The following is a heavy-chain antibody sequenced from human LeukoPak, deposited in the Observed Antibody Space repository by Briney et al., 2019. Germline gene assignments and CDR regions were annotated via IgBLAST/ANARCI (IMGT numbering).Heavy chain of an antibody. Sequence: ASVKVSCKASGYTFTSYGISWVRQAPGQGLEWMGWISAYNGNTNYAQKLQGRVTMTTDTSTSTAYMELRSLRSDDTAVYYCAKGTMESCSGTRCYPLDYWGRGTLVTVSS. V-gene: IGHV1-18*01. J-gene: IGHJ4*02. CDR2: ISAYNGNT. CDR1: GYTFTSYG. CDR3: AKGTMESCSGTRCYPLDY. D-gene: IGHD2-15*01.